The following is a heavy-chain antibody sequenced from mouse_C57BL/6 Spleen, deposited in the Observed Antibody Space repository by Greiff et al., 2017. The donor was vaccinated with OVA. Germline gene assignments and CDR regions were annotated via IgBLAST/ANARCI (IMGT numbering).Heavy chain of an antibody. Sequence: EVKLMESGPELVKPGASVKISCKASGYSFTDYNMNWVKQSNGKSLVWIGVINPNYGTTSYNQKFKGKATLTVDQSSSTAYMQLNSLTSEDSAVYYCARRAGSSYYWYFDVWGTGTTVTVSS. D-gene: IGHD1-1*01. J-gene: IGHJ1*03. V-gene: IGHV1-39*01. CDR1: GYSFTDYN. CDR2: INPNYGTT. CDR3: ARRAGSSYYWYFDV.